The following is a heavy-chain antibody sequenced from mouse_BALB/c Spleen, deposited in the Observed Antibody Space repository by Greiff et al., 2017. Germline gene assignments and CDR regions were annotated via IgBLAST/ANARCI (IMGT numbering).Heavy chain of an antibody. CDR2: ISSGGSYT. D-gene: IGHD2-2*01. V-gene: IGHV5-6-4*01. J-gene: IGHJ3*01. CDR3: TREEVYGYEWFAY. Sequence: EVQLVESGGGLVKPGGSLKLSCAASGFTFSSYTMSWVRQTPEKRLEWVATISSGGSYTYYPDSVKGRFTISSDNAKNTLYLQMSSLKSEDTAMYDCTREEVYGYEWFAYWGQGTLVTVSA. CDR1: GFTFSSYT.